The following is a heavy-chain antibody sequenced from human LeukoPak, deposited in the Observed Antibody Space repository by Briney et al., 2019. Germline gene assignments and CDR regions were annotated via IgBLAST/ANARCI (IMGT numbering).Heavy chain of an antibody. V-gene: IGHV3-23*01. J-gene: IGHJ4*02. D-gene: IGHD5-18*01. CDR1: GFTFSDSW. Sequence: GGSLRLSCAASGFTFSDSWMHWVRQAPGNGLEWVSAISGSGGSTYYADSVKGRFTISRDNSKNTLYLQMNSLRAEDTAVYYCAKDGPTAMVTIPTYFDYWGQGTLVTVSS. CDR3: AKDGPTAMVTIPTYFDY. CDR2: ISGSGGST.